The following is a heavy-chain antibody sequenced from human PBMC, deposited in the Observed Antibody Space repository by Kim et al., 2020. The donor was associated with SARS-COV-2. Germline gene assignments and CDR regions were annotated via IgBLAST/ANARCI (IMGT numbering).Heavy chain of an antibody. CDR2: IWYDGSNK. Sequence: GGSLRLSCAASGFTFSSYGMHWVRQAPGKGLEWVAVIWYDGSNKYYADSEKGRFTISSDNSKTTLYLQMNSLRAEATAEYYCARDFCGGDCLGHDFYYYG. CDR3: ARDFCGGDCLGHDFYYYG. V-gene: IGHV3-33*01. J-gene: IGHJ6*01. D-gene: IGHD2-21*01. CDR1: GFTFSSYG.